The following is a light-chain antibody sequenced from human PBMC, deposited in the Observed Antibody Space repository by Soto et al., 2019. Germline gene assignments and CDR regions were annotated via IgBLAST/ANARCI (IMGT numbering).Light chain of an antibody. J-gene: IGLJ1*01. CDR3: SSYTSISTLYV. Sequence: QSALTQPASVSGSPGQSITISWTGTNSDVGGYNYVSWYQQHPGKAPELMIYEVSHRPSGVSNRFSGSKSDNTASLTISGLQAEDEADYYCSSYTSISTLYVFGTGTKVTAL. CDR2: EVS. CDR1: NSDVGGYNY. V-gene: IGLV2-14*01.